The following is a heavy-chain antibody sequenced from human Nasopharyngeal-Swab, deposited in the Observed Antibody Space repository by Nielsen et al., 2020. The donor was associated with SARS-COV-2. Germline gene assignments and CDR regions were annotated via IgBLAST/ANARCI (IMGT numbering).Heavy chain of an antibody. CDR1: GYTFTSYY. Sequence: ASVKVSCKASGYTFTSYYMHWVRQAPGQGLEWMGIINPSGGSTSYAQKFQGRVTMTRDTSTSTVYMELSSLRSEDTAVYYCARDPAYYDFWSGYYSWFDPWGQGTLVTGSS. J-gene: IGHJ5*02. D-gene: IGHD3-3*01. CDR2: INPSGGST. V-gene: IGHV1-46*01. CDR3: ARDPAYYDFWSGYYSWFDP.